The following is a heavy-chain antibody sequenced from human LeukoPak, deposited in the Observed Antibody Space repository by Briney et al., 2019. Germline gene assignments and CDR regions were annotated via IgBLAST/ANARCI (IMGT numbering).Heavy chain of an antibody. V-gene: IGHV3-48*04. CDR1: GFTFSSYS. Sequence: GSLRLSCAASGFTFSSYSMNWVRQAPGKGLEWVSYISSSSSTIYYADTVKGRFTISRDNAKNSLYLQMNSLRAEDTAVYYCASSPGLSPHYGMDVWGQGTTVTVSS. J-gene: IGHJ6*02. CDR2: ISSSSSTI. CDR3: ASSPGLSPHYGMDV. D-gene: IGHD2/OR15-2a*01.